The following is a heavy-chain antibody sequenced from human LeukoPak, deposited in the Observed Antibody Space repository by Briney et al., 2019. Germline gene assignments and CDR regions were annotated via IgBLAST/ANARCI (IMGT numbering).Heavy chain of an antibody. D-gene: IGHD2-15*01. J-gene: IGHJ6*02. CDR3: ARDCSGGSCYLNYYYYGMDV. Sequence: GGSLRLSCAASGFTFSSYSMNWVRQAPGKGLEWVSYISSSSSTIYYADSVKGRFTISRDNAENSLYLQMNSLRDEDTAVYYCARDCSGGSCYLNYYYYGMDVWGQGTTVTVSS. CDR2: ISSSSSTI. CDR1: GFTFSSYS. V-gene: IGHV3-48*02.